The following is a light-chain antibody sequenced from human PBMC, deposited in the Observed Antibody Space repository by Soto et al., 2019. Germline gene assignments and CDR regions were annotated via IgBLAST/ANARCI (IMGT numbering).Light chain of an antibody. J-gene: IGLJ1*01. CDR2: DVT. CDR3: SSYTTSNTRQIV. V-gene: IGLV2-14*03. CDR1: SSDVGGYNY. Sequence: QSALTQPASVSGSPGQSITLSCTGTSSDVGGYNYVSWYQHHPGKAPKLIIYDVTNRPSGVSNPFSGSKSGNTASLTISGLQPEDEADYYCSSYTTSNTRQIVFGTGTKFTVL.